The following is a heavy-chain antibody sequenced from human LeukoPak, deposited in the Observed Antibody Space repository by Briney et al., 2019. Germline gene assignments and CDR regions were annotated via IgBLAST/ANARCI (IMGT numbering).Heavy chain of an antibody. CDR2: IYHSGST. CDR3: AKSSGSLFDP. CDR1: GYSISFGYY. Sequence: SETLSLTCTASGYSISFGYYWGWIRQPPGKGLEWIGSIYHSGSTYYNPSLKSRVTMSADTSKNQFSLRLSSVTAADTAVYYCAKSSGSLFDPWGQGTLATVSS. V-gene: IGHV4-38-2*02. D-gene: IGHD3-10*01. J-gene: IGHJ5*02.